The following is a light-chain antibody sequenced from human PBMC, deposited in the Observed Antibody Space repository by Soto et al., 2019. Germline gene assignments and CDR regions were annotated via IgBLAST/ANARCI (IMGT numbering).Light chain of an antibody. J-gene: IGLJ1*01. V-gene: IGLV1-40*01. CDR2: GNS. CDR1: SSNIGAGYD. CDR3: QSYDSRLSYV. Sequence: QLVLTQPPSVSGAPGQRVTISCTGSSSNIGAGYDVHWYQQLPGTAPNLLIYGNSNRPSGVPDRFSGSKSGTSASLAITGLQAEDEADYYCQSYDSRLSYVFGTETKLTVL.